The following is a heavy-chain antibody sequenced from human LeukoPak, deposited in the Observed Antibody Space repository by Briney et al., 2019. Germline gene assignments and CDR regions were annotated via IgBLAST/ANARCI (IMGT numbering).Heavy chain of an antibody. V-gene: IGHV4-38-2*02. CDR2: IYHSGST. Sequence: SETLPLTCTVSGYSISSGYYWGWIRQPPGKGLEWIGSIYHSGSTYYNPSLKSRVTISVDRSKNQFSLKLSSVTAADTAVYYCARTPLFCSGSSCFYFDYWGQGALVTVSS. D-gene: IGHD2-15*01. J-gene: IGHJ4*02. CDR1: GYSISSGYY. CDR3: ARTPLFCSGSSCFYFDY.